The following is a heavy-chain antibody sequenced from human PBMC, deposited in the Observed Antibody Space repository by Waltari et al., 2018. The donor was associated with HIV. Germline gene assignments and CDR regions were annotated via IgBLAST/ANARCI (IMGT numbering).Heavy chain of an antibody. Sequence: EVQLLESGGGLVQPGGSLRLSCAASGFTFSNFWMHWVRQVPGKGPLWISRLKGDGTTKLYADAGKGRCTISRDNTSDALYLQMNSLRAEDTAVYYCARRHATEGVLDLWGRGTLVTVSS. CDR3: ARRHATEGVLDL. D-gene: IGHD3-10*01. CDR2: LKGDGTTK. J-gene: IGHJ2*01. V-gene: IGHV3-74*01. CDR1: GFTFSNFW.